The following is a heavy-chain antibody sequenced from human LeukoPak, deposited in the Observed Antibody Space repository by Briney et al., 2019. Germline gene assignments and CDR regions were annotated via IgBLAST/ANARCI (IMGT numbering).Heavy chain of an antibody. J-gene: IGHJ4*02. V-gene: IGHV3-23*01. Sequence: GGSLRLSCAASGFTFSSYAMSWVRQAPGKGLGWVSVISGSGGSTYYADSVKGRFTISRDNSKNTLYLQMNSLRAEDTAVYYCAKHTQVTMLEFFDSWGQGTLVTVSS. CDR2: ISGSGGST. CDR3: AKHTQVTMLEFFDS. CDR1: GFTFSSYA. D-gene: IGHD4-11*01.